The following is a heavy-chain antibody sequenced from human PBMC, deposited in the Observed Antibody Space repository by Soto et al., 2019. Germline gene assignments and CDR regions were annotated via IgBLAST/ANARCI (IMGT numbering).Heavy chain of an antibody. Sequence: GGSLRLSCAASGFTFDDYAMHWVRQAPGKGLEWVSGISWNSGSIGYADSVKGRFTISRDNAKNSLYLQMNSLRAEDTALYYCAKAVAAAGGYYYGMDVWGQGTTVTVSS. V-gene: IGHV3-9*01. CDR3: AKAVAAAGGYYYGMDV. D-gene: IGHD6-13*01. CDR1: GFTFDDYA. CDR2: ISWNSGSI. J-gene: IGHJ6*02.